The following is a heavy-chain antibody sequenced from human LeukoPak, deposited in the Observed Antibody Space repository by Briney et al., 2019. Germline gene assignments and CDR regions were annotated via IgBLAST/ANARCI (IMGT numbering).Heavy chain of an antibody. J-gene: IGHJ4*02. CDR3: VRSRAEATYYFDY. CDR2: IYTRST. Sequence: SETLSLTCTVSGGSISSGSYYWRWLRQPAGKGLEWIRRIYTRSTNYNPSLKSRVTISVDTSKNQISLKLSSVTAADTAVYYCVRSRAEATYYFDYWGQGTLVTVSS. CDR1: GGSISSGSYY. V-gene: IGHV4-61*02.